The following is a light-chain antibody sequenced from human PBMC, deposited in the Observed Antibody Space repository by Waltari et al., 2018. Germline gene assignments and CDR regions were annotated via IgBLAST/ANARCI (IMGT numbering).Light chain of an antibody. CDR1: SRDVGARTL. J-gene: IGLJ2*01. CDR3: CSYGGGTTFVV. CDR2: EVS. V-gene: IGLV2-23*02. Sequence: QSALTQPASVSGSPGQSITISCTGTSRDVGARTLVSWYQQHPGKVPKLMIYEVSGRPSGVSSRFSGSRSGNTASLTISGLQAEDEADYYCCSYGGGTTFVVFGGGTKLTVL.